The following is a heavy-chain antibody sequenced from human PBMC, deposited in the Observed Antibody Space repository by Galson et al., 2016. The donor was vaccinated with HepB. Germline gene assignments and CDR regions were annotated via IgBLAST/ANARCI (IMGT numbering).Heavy chain of an antibody. V-gene: IGHV3-64D*06. D-gene: IGHD5-12*01. J-gene: IGHJ4*02. CDR1: GFTFSSYW. Sequence: SLRLSCAGSGFTFSSYWMTWVRQAPEKGLEYVSAISSDGGSTYYIDSVKGRFTISRDNSKNSLYLQMTSLRTEDTAVYYCVSRGAQWLVTADSWGQGTLVVVSS. CDR2: ISSDGGST. CDR3: VSRGAQWLVTADS.